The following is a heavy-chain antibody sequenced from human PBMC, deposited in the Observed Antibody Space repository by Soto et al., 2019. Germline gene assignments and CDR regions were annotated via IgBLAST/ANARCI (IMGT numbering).Heavy chain of an antibody. CDR3: ARSLEHYDSSGYYNVFSRFEP. J-gene: IGHJ5*02. CDR1: GGTFSSYA. CDR2: IIPIFGTA. D-gene: IGHD3-22*01. V-gene: IGHV1-69*01. Sequence: QVQLVQSGAEVKKPGSSVKVSCKASGGTFSSYAISWVRQAPGQGLEWMGGIIPIFGTANYAQKFHGRVTITADEATSTAYIELSSLRPEDTDVYYCARSLEHYDSSGYYNVFSRFEPWGQGTLVTDAS.